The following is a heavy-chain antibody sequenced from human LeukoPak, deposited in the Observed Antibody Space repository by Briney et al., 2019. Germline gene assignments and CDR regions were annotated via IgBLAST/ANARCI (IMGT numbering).Heavy chain of an antibody. CDR2: TRNKANSYTT. J-gene: IGHJ3*02. V-gene: IGHV3-72*01. CDR3: ARPYYAESSRWGLAFDI. Sequence: TGGSLRLSCAASGFTFSDHYMEWVRQAPGKGVEWVGRTRNKANSYTTEYASSVKRRFTISRDDSKNSLYLQMNSLKTEDTAVYYCARPYYAESSRWGLAFDIWGQGTMVTVSS. D-gene: IGHD3-10*01. CDR1: GFTFSDHY.